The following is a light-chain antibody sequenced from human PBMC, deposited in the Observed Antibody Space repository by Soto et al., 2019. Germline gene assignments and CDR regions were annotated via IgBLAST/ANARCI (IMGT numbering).Light chain of an antibody. CDR2: EGS. V-gene: IGLV2-23*01. Sequence: QSALTQPASVSGSPGQSITISCTGANSDVGSYNLVSWYQQHPGKAPKLMIYEGSKRPSGVSNRFSGSKSGNTASLTISGLQAEDGADYYCCSYAGSSTVVFGGGTKVTVL. CDR3: CSYAGSSTVV. J-gene: IGLJ2*01. CDR1: NSDVGSYNL.